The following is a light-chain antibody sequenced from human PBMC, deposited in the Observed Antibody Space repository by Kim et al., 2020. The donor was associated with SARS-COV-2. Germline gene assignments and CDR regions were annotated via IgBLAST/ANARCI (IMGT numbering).Light chain of an antibody. J-gene: IGLJ2*01. CDR2: EVS. V-gene: IGLV2-8*01. CDR1: SSDVGGYNY. Sequence: GPSVTISCAGTSSDVGGYNYVSWYQQYPGKAPKLIIYEVSKRPSGVPDRFSGSKSGNTASLTVSGLQAEDEADYYCNSYAGSNNLLFGGGTQLTVL. CDR3: NSYAGSNNLL.